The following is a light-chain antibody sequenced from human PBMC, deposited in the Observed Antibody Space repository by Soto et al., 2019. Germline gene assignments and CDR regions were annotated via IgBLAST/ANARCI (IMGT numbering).Light chain of an antibody. CDR1: TPNFGATYD. V-gene: IGLV1-40*01. J-gene: IGLJ1*01. CDR2: NND. Sequence: QSVLTQPPSASGAPGHTFPISSPGSTPNFGATYDVHWYQQLPGTAPKLLIYNNDNRPSGVPDRFSGSKSGTSASLAITGLQVEDEAHCYCQSYDITLSGSVLGTGTKV. CDR3: QSYDITLSGSV.